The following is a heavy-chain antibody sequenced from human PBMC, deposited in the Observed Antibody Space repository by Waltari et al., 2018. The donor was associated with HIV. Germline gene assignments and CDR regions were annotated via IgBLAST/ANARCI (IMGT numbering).Heavy chain of an antibody. Sequence: QVQLVQSGAEVKKPGASVKVSCKASGYTFTSYAMHWVRQAPGQRLEWMGWINAGNGNTKYSQKFQGRVTITRDTSASTAYMELSSLRSEDTAVYYCARDQPSSSWYPYYYYGMDVWGQGTTVTVSS. V-gene: IGHV1-3*01. D-gene: IGHD6-13*01. J-gene: IGHJ6*02. CDR3: ARDQPSSSWYPYYYYGMDV. CDR1: GYTFTSYA. CDR2: INAGNGNT.